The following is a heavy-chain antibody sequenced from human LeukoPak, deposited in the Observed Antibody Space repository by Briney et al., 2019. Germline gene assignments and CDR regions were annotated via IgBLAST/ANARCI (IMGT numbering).Heavy chain of an antibody. Sequence: PGGSLSLSCLASGFTFTSYSLNWVRQAPGKGLEWVWSINTVVSYRFYADSLKGRFTISRDDADNSLYLQMNSLRAEDTAVYFFVRLRRHSDRSGFDYYYDNWGQGTLVTVSS. J-gene: IGHJ4*02. CDR2: INTVVSYR. D-gene: IGHD3-22*01. CDR3: VRLRRHSDRSGFDYYYDN. V-gene: IGHV3-21*01. CDR1: GFTFTSYS.